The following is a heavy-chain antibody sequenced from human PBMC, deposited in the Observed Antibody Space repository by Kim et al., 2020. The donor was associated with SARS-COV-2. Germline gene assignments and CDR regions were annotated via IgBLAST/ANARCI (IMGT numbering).Heavy chain of an antibody. CDR1: GFTFSGST. CDR2: IRNQGNSDAT. V-gene: IGHV3-73*01. D-gene: IGHD1-26*01. Sequence: GGSLRLSCAASGFTFSGSTMHWVRQASGKGLEWVGHIRNQGNSDATAYAASVKDRFTISRDDSKNTAYLEMNSLKTEDTAVYYCTRLGPKWELSLDYWGQGTLVTVSS. CDR3: TRLGPKWELSLDY. J-gene: IGHJ4*02.